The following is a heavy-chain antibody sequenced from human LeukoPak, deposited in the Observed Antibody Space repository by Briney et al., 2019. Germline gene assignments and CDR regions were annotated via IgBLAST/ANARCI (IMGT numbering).Heavy chain of an antibody. J-gene: IGHJ3*02. Sequence: GESLKISCKGSGYSFTSYWIGWVRQMPGKGLEWMGIIYPGDSDTRYSPSFQGQVTISADKSISTAYLQWSSLKASDTAMYYCARQGEVVPAAMGAFDIWGQGTMVTVSS. CDR2: IYPGDSDT. CDR3: ARQGEVVPAAMGAFDI. CDR1: GYSFTSYW. D-gene: IGHD2-2*01. V-gene: IGHV5-51*01.